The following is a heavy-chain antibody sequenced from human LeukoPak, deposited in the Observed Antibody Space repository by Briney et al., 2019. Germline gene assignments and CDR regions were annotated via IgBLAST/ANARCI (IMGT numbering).Heavy chain of an antibody. V-gene: IGHV1-3*01. J-gene: IGHJ6*02. D-gene: IGHD1-1*01. CDR1: GYTFTSYA. Sequence: ASVKVSCKASGYTFTSYAMHWVRQAPGQRLEWMGWINAGNSNTKYSQKFQGRVTITRDTSASTAYMELSSLRSEDTAVYYCAGVLEDYYYYYGMDVWGQGTTVTVSS. CDR3: AGVLEDYYYYYGMDV. CDR2: INAGNSNT.